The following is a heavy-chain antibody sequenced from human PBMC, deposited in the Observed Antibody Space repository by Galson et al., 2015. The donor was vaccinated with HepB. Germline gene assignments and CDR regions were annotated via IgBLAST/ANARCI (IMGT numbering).Heavy chain of an antibody. Sequence: QSGAEVKKPGESLTISCKGSGYSFTNYWIAWVRQMPGKGLEWMGMIYPGDSDTRYSPPFQGQVTISVDKSISTAYLQWSSLKASDTAVYYCARHGGEILYVEDPFDPWGQGTLVTVPS. D-gene: IGHD2-2*02. CDR3: ARHGGEILYVEDPFDP. CDR2: IYPGDSDT. CDR1: GYSFTNYW. J-gene: IGHJ5*02. V-gene: IGHV5-51*01.